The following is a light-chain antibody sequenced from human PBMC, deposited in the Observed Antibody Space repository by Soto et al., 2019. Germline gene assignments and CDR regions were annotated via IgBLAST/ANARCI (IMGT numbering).Light chain of an antibody. V-gene: IGKV1-9*01. J-gene: IGKJ4*01. CDR3: QHRLSYPLT. CDR2: GAS. CDR1: QGISTD. Sequence: DIQLTQSPSFLSASVGDRVSITCRASQGISTDLVWYQQKPGKAPEALIYGASTLQSGVPSRFSGSGSGTEFTLTITSLQPEDFATYHGQHRLSYPLTFGEGTKVEIK.